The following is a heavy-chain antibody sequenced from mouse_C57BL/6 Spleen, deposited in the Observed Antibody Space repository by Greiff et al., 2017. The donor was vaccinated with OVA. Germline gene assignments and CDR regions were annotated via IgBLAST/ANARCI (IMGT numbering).Heavy chain of an antibody. Sequence: VQLQQSGPELVKPGASVKIPCKASGYTFTDYNMDWVKQSHGKSLEWIGDINPNNGGTIYNQKFKGKATLTVDKSSSTAYMELRSLTSEDTAVYYCARDSSGYVGYFDYWGQGTTLTVSS. CDR3: ARDSSGYVGYFDY. D-gene: IGHD3-2*02. CDR1: GYTFTDYN. J-gene: IGHJ2*01. V-gene: IGHV1-18*01. CDR2: INPNNGGT.